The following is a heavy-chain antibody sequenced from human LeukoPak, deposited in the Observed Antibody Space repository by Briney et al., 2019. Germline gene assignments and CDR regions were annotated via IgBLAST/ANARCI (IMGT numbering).Heavy chain of an antibody. Sequence: PSETLSLTCTVSGGSISSSSYYWGWIRQPPGKGLEWIGSIYYSGSTYYNPSLESRVTISVDTSKNQFSLKLSSVTAADTAVYYCARDQQLGGFDYWGQGTLVTVSS. V-gene: IGHV4-39*07. CDR2: IYYSGST. CDR3: ARDQQLGGFDY. J-gene: IGHJ4*02. D-gene: IGHD6-13*01. CDR1: GGSISSSSYY.